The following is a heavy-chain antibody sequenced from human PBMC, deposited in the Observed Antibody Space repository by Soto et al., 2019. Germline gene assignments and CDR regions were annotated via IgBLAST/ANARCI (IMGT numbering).Heavy chain of an antibody. V-gene: IGHV3-23*01. Sequence: PGGSLRLSCAASGFTFSSYAMSWVRQAPGKGLEWVSAISGSGGSTYYADSVKGRFTISRDNSKNTLYLQMNSLRAEDTAVYYCAKVEYDILTGWGDYWGQGTLVTVSS. D-gene: IGHD3-9*01. CDR2: ISGSGGST. CDR1: GFTFSSYA. J-gene: IGHJ4*02. CDR3: AKVEYDILTGWGDY.